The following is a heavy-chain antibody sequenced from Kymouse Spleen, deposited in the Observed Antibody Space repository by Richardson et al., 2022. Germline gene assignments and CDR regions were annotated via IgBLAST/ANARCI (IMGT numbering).Heavy chain of an antibody. V-gene: IGHV3-9*01. CDR1: GFTFDDYA. D-gene: IGHD1-7*01. J-gene: IGHJ6*02. CDR3: AKDHYNWNFDGMDV. CDR2: ISWNSGSI. Sequence: EVQLVESGGGLVQPGRSLRLSCAASGFTFDDYAMHWVRQAPGKGLEWVSGISWNSGSIGYADSVKGRFTISRDNAKNSLYLQMNSLRAEDTALYYCAKDHYNWNFDGMDVWGQGTTVTVSS.